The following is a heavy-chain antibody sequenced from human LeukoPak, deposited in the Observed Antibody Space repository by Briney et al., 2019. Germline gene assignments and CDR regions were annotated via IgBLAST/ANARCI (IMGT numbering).Heavy chain of an antibody. CDR1: GGSISSGDYY. CDR3: ARGPGAMIVVVGFDP. V-gene: IGHV4-30-4*01. J-gene: IGHJ5*02. D-gene: IGHD3-22*01. CDR2: IYYSGST. Sequence: SETLSLTCTVSGGSISSGDYYWSWIRQPPGKGLEWIGYIYYSGSTYYNPSLKSRVTISVDTSKNQFSLKLSSVTAADTAVYYCARGPGAMIVVVGFDPWGQGTLVTVSS.